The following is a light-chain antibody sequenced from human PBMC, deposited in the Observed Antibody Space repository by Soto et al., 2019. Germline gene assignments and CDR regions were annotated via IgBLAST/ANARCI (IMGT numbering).Light chain of an antibody. J-gene: IGLJ1*01. CDR3: SSYTTSSSYV. CDR2: DVT. Sequence: QSALTQPHSVSGSPGQSVTISCTATSSDVGGYIYVSWYQQHPGKAPKLMIYDVTSRPSGVSYRFSGSKSGNTASLTISGLQAEDEADYYCSSYTTSSSYVFGTGTKVTVL. V-gene: IGLV2-14*01. CDR1: SSDVGGYIY.